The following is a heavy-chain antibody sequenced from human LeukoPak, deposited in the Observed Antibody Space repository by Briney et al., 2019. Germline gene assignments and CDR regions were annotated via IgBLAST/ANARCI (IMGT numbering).Heavy chain of an antibody. CDR1: GFTVSSNY. D-gene: IGHD5-18*01. J-gene: IGHJ4*02. V-gene: IGHV3-53*01. CDR3: AKDQGYSYGYGFDY. CDR2: IYSGGST. Sequence: GGSLRLSCAASGFTVSSNYMSWVRQAPGKGLEWVSVIYSGGSTYYADSVKGRFTISRDNSKNTLYLQMTSLRAEDTAVYYCAKDQGYSYGYGFDYWGQGTLVTVSS.